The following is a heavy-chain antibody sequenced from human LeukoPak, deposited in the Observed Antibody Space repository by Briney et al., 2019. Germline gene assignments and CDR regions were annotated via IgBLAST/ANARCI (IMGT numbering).Heavy chain of an antibody. CDR2: INSDGSTT. J-gene: IGHJ6*02. D-gene: IGHD2-15*01. CDR1: GFTFSSYW. Sequence: GGTLRLSCGASGFTFSSYWMHWVRQAPGKGLVWISRINSDGSTTSYADSVKGRFTISRDNAKNTLYLQMNSLRAEDTAVYYCARELLGYGMDVWGQGTTVTVSS. V-gene: IGHV3-74*01. CDR3: ARELLGYGMDV.